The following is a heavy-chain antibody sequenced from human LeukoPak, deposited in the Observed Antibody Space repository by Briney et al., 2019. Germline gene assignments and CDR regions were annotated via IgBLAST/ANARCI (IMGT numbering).Heavy chain of an antibody. CDR2: IKRDGSEK. CDR3: ASSSAADY. Sequence: GGSLRLSCAASGFTFSSYWMNWVRQAPGKGLEWVANIKRDGSEKYYVDSVKGRFTISRDNAKNSLYLQMNSLRVEDTAVYYCASSSAADYWGQGTLVTVSS. D-gene: IGHD6-6*01. J-gene: IGHJ4*02. CDR1: GFTFSSYW. V-gene: IGHV3-7*01.